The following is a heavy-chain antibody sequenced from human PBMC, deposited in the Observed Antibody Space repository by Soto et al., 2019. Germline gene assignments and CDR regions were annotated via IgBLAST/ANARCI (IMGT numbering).Heavy chain of an antibody. D-gene: IGHD3-9*01. V-gene: IGHV4-59*01. Sequence: SETLSLTCTVSGGSISSYYWSWIRQPPGKGLEWIGYIYYSGSTNYNPSLKSRVTISVDTSKNQFSLKLSSVTAADTAVYYCARVTTHYDILTGYYFWFDPWGQGTLVTVSS. CDR1: GGSISSYY. J-gene: IGHJ5*02. CDR2: IYYSGST. CDR3: ARVTTHYDILTGYYFWFDP.